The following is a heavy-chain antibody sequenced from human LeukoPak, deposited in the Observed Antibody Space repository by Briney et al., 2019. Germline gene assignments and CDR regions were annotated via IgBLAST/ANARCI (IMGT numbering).Heavy chain of an antibody. CDR3: ARGLTRGYCSSTSCFRNPYNWFDP. CDR1: GGPFSGYY. Sequence: KPSETLSLTCAVYGGPFSGYYWSWIRQPPGKGLEWIGEINHSGSTNYNPSLKCRVTISVDTSKNQFSLKLSSVTAADTAVYYCARGLTRGYCSSTSCFRNPYNWFDPWGQGTLVTVSS. J-gene: IGHJ5*02. D-gene: IGHD2-2*01. V-gene: IGHV4-34*01. CDR2: INHSGST.